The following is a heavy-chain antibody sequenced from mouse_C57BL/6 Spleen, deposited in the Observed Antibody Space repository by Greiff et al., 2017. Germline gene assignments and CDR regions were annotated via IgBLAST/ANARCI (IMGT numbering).Heavy chain of an antibody. CDR3: ARLDYYGSSYLDY. Sequence: QVQLQQPGAELVKPGASVKLSCKASGYTFTSYWMQWVKQRPGQGLEWIGEIDPSDSYTNYNQKFKGKATLTVDTSSSTAYMQLSSLTSEDSAVYYCARLDYYGSSYLDYWGQGTTLTVSS. CDR2: IDPSDSYT. CDR1: GYTFTSYW. V-gene: IGHV1-50*01. D-gene: IGHD1-1*01. J-gene: IGHJ2*01.